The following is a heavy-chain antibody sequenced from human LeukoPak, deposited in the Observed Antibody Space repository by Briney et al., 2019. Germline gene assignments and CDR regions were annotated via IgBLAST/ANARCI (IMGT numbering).Heavy chain of an antibody. CDR3: ARDISGSKSFDY. CDR2: ISGSGGST. D-gene: IGHD3-10*01. V-gene: IGHV3-23*01. Sequence: GGSLRLSCAASGFTFSSYAMSWVRQAPGKGLGWVSAISGSGGSTYYADSVKGRFTISRDNAKNSLYLQTNSLRAEDTAVYYCARDISGSKSFDYWGQRTLVTVSS. J-gene: IGHJ4*02. CDR1: GFTFSSYA.